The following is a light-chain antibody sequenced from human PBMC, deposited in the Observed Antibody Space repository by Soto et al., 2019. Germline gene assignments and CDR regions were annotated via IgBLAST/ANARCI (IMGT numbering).Light chain of an antibody. CDR3: QHYNSYSEA. CDR2: KAS. J-gene: IGKJ1*01. CDR1: QSISSW. Sequence: DIQMTQSPSTLSASVGARVTSTCRASQSISSWLAWYKQKPGKAPKLLSYKASSLESGVPSRFRGSGSGTDFTLTISSLKPDDFETYYCQHYNSYSEAFGQGTKVDIK. V-gene: IGKV1-5*03.